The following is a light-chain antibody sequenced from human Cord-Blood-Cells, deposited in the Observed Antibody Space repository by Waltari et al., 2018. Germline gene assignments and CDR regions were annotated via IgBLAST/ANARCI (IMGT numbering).Light chain of an antibody. CDR1: QSISSY. CDR2: AAS. CDR3: QQSYSTPCT. Sequence: DIQMTQSPSSLSASVGDRVTITCRASQSISSYLNWYQQKPGEAPKLLIYAASSLQSGVPSRFSGSGYVTYFTQTINSLRPKEFATYYCQQSYSTPCTFSQGTKLEI. J-gene: IGKJ2*02. V-gene: IGKV1-39*01.